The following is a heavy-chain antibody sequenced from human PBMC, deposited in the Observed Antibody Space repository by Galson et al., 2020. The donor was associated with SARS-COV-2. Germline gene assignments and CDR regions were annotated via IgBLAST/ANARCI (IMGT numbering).Heavy chain of an antibody. V-gene: IGHV3-74*01. CDR1: GFTFSSKW. CDR2: INTDGTTT. CDR3: GRDLSWGQIDY. D-gene: IGHD3-16*01. J-gene: IGHJ4*02. Sequence: GGSLRLSCAASGFTFSSKWMHWVRQVPGKGLVWVSRINTDGTTTNYADSVKGRFTISRDNAKNTLFLQMNSLRAEDTAVYYCGRDLSWGQIDYWGQGTLVTVSS.